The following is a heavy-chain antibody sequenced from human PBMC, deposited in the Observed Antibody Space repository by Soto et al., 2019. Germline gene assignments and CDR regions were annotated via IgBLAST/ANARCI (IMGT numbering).Heavy chain of an antibody. CDR2: ISYDGSNK. J-gene: IGHJ4*02. CDR1: GFSFSSYA. D-gene: IGHD3-22*01. Sequence: GGSLRLSCAASGFSFSSYAMHWVRQAPGKGLEWVALISYDGSNKYDADSVKGRFSISRDNSKSTLYLQMNSLRAEDTAVYYCARDRTYYDSYYSYFDYWGQGTLVTVSS. V-gene: IGHV3-30-3*01. CDR3: ARDRTYYDSYYSYFDY.